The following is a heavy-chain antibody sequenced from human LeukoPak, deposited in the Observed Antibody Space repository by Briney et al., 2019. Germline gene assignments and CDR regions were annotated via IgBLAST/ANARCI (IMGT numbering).Heavy chain of an antibody. CDR3: ARDMDSSGWNYYYGMDV. D-gene: IGHD6-19*01. J-gene: IGHJ6*02. V-gene: IGHV3-74*01. CDR1: GFTFSSYW. Sequence: GGSLRLSCAASGFTFSSYWMHWVRQAPGKGLVWVSRINSDGSSTSYADSVKGRFTISRDNAKNTLYLQMNSLRAEDAAVYYCARDMDSSGWNYYYGMDVWGQGTTVTVSS. CDR2: INSDGSST.